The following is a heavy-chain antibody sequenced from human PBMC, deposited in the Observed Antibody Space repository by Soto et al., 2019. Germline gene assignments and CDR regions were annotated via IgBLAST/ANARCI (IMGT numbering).Heavy chain of an antibody. Sequence: SGPTLVNPTQTLTLTCTFSGCSLSTSGMCVSWIRQPPGKALEWLALIDWGDEKYYSTSLKTRLTISKDTSKNQVVLTMTNMDPVDTATYYCARIRNTRGSGWYYFDYWGQGTLVTVSS. CDR1: GCSLSTSGMC. J-gene: IGHJ4*02. D-gene: IGHD6-19*01. CDR3: ARIRNTRGSGWYYFDY. CDR2: IDWGDEK. V-gene: IGHV2-70*01.